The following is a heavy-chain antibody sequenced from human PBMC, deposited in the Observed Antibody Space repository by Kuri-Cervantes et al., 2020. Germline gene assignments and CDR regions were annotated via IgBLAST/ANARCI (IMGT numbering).Heavy chain of an antibody. CDR1: GGSPRGYY. CDR3: ATDPIYLAVAGHYFYYYIDV. J-gene: IGHJ6*03. Sequence: SQSLSLTCAVYGGSPRGYYCSWIRQPPGKGLEWIGEINNAGSTNYNPALKSRVTISVDTSKNQFSLNLTSVTTADTAVYFCATDPIYLAVAGHYFYYYIDVWGEGTTVTVSS. D-gene: IGHD6-19*01. CDR2: INNAGST. V-gene: IGHV4-34*01.